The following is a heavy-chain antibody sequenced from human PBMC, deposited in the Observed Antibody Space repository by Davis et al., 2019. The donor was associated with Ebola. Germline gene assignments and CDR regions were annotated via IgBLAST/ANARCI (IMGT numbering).Heavy chain of an antibody. J-gene: IGHJ4*02. CDR3: ARVRPTGAVIDY. D-gene: IGHD7-27*01. V-gene: IGHV4-59*01. CDR2: IYYSGST. CDR1: GGSISSYY. Sequence: PSETLSLTCTVSGGSISSYYWSWIRQPPGKGLEWIGYIYYSGSTNYNPSLKSRVTISVDTSKNQFSLKLSSVTAADTAVYYCARVRPTGAVIDYWGQGTLVTVSS.